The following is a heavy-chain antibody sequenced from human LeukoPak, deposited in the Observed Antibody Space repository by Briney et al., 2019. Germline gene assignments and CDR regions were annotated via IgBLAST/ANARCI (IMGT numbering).Heavy chain of an antibody. J-gene: IGHJ3*01. CDR3: ARDRRGEKDFDV. Sequence: SVKVSCKASGGTFSSYAISRVRQAPAPGLEWMGRIIPILGIANYAQKFQGRVTITADKSTSTAYMELSSLRSEDTAVYYCARDRRGEKDFDVWGPGTMVTVSS. CDR1: GGTFSSYA. V-gene: IGHV1-69*04. CDR2: IIPILGIA.